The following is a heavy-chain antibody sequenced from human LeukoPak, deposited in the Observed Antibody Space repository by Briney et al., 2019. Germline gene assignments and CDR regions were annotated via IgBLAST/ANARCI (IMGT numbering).Heavy chain of an antibody. Sequence: GGSLRLSCAASGFTFSSFNMNWVRQAPGKGPEWVSYISRSSAYIHYADPVRGRFAISRDNAKNSLYLQMNSLRAEDTAIYYCARVWQDYSNADYWGQGTLVTVSS. D-gene: IGHD4-11*01. CDR1: GFTFSSFN. V-gene: IGHV3-21*05. CDR2: ISRSSAYI. CDR3: ARVWQDYSNADY. J-gene: IGHJ4*02.